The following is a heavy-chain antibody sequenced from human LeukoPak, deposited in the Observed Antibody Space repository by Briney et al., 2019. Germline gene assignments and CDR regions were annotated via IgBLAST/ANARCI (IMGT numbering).Heavy chain of an antibody. D-gene: IGHD5-12*01. V-gene: IGHV3-7*01. J-gene: IGHJ4*02. CDR1: GINFRGYW. Sequence: GGSLRLSCAVSGINFRGYWMAWVRQAPGKGLEWVANMKQDGSEKYYVDSMKGRFTISRDNAKNSLYLEMNSLRVEDTAVYYCARDLGHTGYDLYDYWGQGTLVTVSS. CDR3: ARDLGHTGYDLYDY. CDR2: MKQDGSEK.